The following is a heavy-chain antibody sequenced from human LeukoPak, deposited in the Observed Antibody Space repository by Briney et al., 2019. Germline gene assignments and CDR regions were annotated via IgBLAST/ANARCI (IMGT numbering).Heavy chain of an antibody. CDR1: GYTYTAYY. D-gene: IGHD6-19*01. J-gene: IGHJ4*02. Sequence: ASVKVSCKASGYTYTAYYLHWVRQAPGQELEWMGWINPNSGGTHYAQKFQGRVTMTRDTSISTVYMELSSLRSDDTAVYYCARVSAGYTSGWHFDYWGQGTLVTVSS. V-gene: IGHV1-2*02. CDR2: INPNSGGT. CDR3: ARVSAGYTSGWHFDY.